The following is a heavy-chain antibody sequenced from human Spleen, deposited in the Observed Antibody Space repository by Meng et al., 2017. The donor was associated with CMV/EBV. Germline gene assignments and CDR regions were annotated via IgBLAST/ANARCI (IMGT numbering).Heavy chain of an antibody. J-gene: IGHJ4*02. CDR3: ASKFRTVDY. Sequence: GESLKISCAASSFTFSSYEMNWVRQGPGKGLEWVSYISSRGSTIYYADSVKGRFTISRDDATNSLYLQMNSLRAEDTAVYYCASKFRTVDYWGQGTLVTVSS. D-gene: IGHD2-2*01. CDR2: ISSRGSTI. CDR1: SFTFSSYE. V-gene: IGHV3-48*03.